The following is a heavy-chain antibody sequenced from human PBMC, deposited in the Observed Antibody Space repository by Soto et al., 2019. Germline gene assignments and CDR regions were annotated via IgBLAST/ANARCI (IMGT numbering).Heavy chain of an antibody. CDR3: ARGYCSSTSCFKGVKWIQLWYFDY. V-gene: IGHV4-34*01. CDR1: GGSFSGYY. J-gene: IGHJ4*02. CDR2: INHSGST. Sequence: SETLSLTXAVYGGSFSGYYWSWIRQPPGKGLEWIGEINHSGSTNYNPSLKSRVTISVDTSKNQFSLKLSSVTAADTAVYYCARGYCSSTSCFKGVKWIQLWYFDYWGQGTQVTVSS. D-gene: IGHD2-2*01.